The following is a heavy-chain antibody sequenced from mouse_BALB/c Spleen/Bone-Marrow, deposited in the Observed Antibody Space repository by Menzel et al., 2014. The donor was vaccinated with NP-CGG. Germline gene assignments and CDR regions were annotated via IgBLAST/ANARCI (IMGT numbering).Heavy chain of an antibody. CDR2: ISSGGGST. J-gene: IGHJ4*01. CDR1: GSAFSSYD. D-gene: IGHD2-4*01. CDR3: ARQGYYDYDYAMDY. Sequence: EVMLVESGGGLVKPGGSLKLSCAASGSAFSSYDMSWVRQTPEKRLEWVAYISSGGGSTYYPDTVKGRFTISRDNAKSTLYLQMSSLKSEDTAMYYCARQGYYDYDYAMDYWGQGTSVTVSS. V-gene: IGHV5-12-1*01.